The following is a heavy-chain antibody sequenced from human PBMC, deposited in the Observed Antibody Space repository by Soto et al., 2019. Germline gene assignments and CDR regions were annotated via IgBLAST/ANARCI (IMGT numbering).Heavy chain of an antibody. D-gene: IGHD3-22*01. V-gene: IGHV1-69*13. CDR1: GYTFTGYY. CDR2: IIPIFGTA. CDR3: ARGRARAYYYDSSGYYLWAFDI. Sequence: SSVKVSCKASGYTFTGYYMHWVRQAPGQGLEWMGGIIPIFGTANYAQKFQGRVTITADESTSTAYMELSSLRSEDTAVYYCARGRARAYYYDSSGYYLWAFDIWGQGTMVTVSS. J-gene: IGHJ3*02.